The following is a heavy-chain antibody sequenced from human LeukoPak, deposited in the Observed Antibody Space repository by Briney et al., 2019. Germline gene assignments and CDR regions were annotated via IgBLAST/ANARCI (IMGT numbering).Heavy chain of an antibody. J-gene: IGHJ4*02. D-gene: IGHD6-19*01. CDR3: AKVPPRSIIAVSGRGDY. Sequence: GRSLRLSCAASGFTFSSYGMHWVRQAPGKGLEWVSSISGSGDTTYYADSVKGRFTISRDNSKNTLYLQMNSLTAEDTAVYHCAKVPPRSIIAVSGRGDYWGQGTLVTVSS. CDR2: ISGSGDTT. V-gene: IGHV3-23*01. CDR1: GFTFSSYG.